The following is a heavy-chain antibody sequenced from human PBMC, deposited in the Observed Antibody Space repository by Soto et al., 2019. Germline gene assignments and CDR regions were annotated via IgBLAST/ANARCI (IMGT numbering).Heavy chain of an antibody. V-gene: IGHV3-23*01. CDR3: AKDDFTDRGEDYFHH. CDR2: IGAGGDIT. Sequence: PGGSLRLSCAASGFSFSNFAMSWVRQAPGKGLEWVSGIGAGGDITFYADSVKGRFGISRDNSKNTVYLQVNSLRAEDTAVYFCAKDDFTDRGEDYFHHWGPGTLVTVSS. CDR1: GFSFSNFA. D-gene: IGHD2-21*01. J-gene: IGHJ4*02.